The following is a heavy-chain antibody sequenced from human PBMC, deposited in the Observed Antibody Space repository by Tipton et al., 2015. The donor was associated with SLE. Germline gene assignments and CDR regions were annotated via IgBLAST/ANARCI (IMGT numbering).Heavy chain of an antibody. D-gene: IGHD3-3*01. CDR3: AREGYDFWSGFNGGYYYMDV. J-gene: IGHJ6*03. Sequence: TLSLTCTVSGGSISSYYWSWIRQPPGKGLEWIGYIYYSGSTNYNPSLKSRVTISVDTSKNQFSLKLSSVTAADTAVYYCAREGYDFWSGFNGGYYYMDVWGKGTTVTVSS. V-gene: IGHV4-59*01. CDR2: IYYSGST. CDR1: GGSISSYY.